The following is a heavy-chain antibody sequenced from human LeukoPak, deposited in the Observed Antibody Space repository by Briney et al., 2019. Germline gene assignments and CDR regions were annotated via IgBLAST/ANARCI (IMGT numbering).Heavy chain of an antibody. CDR2: ISAYNGNT. D-gene: IGHD3-16*01. CDR1: GYTFTSYD. J-gene: IGHJ6*02. V-gene: IGHV1-18*01. CDR3: ARLGAGSLYYYAMDV. Sequence: ASVKVSCEASGYTFTSYDISWVRQAPGQGLEWMGWISAYNGNTNYAQKFQGRVTMTTDTSTSTAYMELRSLRSDDTAVYYCARLGAGSLYYYAMDVWGQGTTVTVSS.